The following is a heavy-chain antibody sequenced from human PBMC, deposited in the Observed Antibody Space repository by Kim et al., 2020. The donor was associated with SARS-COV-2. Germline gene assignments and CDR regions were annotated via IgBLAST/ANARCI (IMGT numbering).Heavy chain of an antibody. D-gene: IGHD4-17*01. CDR2: IYPGDSDT. V-gene: IGHV5-51*01. CDR1: GYSFTSYW. J-gene: IGHJ6*02. CDR3: ARPALRGDYYYYGMDV. Sequence: GESLKISCKGSGYSFTSYWIGWVRQMPGKGLEWMGIIYPGDSDTRYSPSFQGQVTISADKSISTAYLQWSSLKASDTAMYYCARPALRGDYYYYGMDVWGQGTTVTVSS.